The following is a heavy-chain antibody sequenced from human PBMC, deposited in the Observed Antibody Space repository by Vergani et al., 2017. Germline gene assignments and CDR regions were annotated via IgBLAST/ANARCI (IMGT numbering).Heavy chain of an antibody. J-gene: IGHJ6*02. CDR2: ISWNSGSI. V-gene: IGHV3-9*03. CDR1: GYSLTELT. CDR3: AKAINPCGAVASTGLGMDV. D-gene: IGHD6-19*01. Sequence: VQLVQSGSEVRKPGASVKVSCQVSGYSLTELTIHWVRQAPGKGLEWVSGISWNSGSIGYPDSVKGRFTISRDNAKNSLYLQMNSLRAEDMALYYCAKAINPCGAVASTGLGMDVWSQGTTVTVSS.